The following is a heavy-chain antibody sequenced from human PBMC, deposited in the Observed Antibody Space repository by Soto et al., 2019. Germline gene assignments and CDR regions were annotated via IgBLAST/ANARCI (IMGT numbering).Heavy chain of an antibody. Sequence: SLRLSCAASGFTFDDYAMHWVRQAPGKGLEWVSGISWNSGSIGYADSVKGRFTISRDNAKNSLYLQMNSLRAEDTALYYCAKDIVRYFDWLVLRPPTTIDYWGKGTLGTRS. CDR1: GFTFDDYA. J-gene: IGHJ4*02. CDR2: ISWNSGSI. V-gene: IGHV3-9*01. D-gene: IGHD3-9*01. CDR3: AKDIVRYFDWLVLRPPTTIDY.